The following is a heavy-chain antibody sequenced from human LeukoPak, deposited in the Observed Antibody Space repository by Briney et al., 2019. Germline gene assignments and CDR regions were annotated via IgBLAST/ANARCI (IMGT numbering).Heavy chain of an antibody. Sequence: SETLSLTCAVYGGSFSGYYWSWIRQPPGKGLEWIGEINHSGSTNYNPSLKSRVTISVDTSKNQFSLKLSSVTAADTAVYYCARVSWFGELYNWFDPWGQGTLVTVSS. J-gene: IGHJ5*02. CDR1: GGSFSGYY. V-gene: IGHV4-34*01. D-gene: IGHD3-10*01. CDR3: ARVSWFGELYNWFDP. CDR2: INHSGST.